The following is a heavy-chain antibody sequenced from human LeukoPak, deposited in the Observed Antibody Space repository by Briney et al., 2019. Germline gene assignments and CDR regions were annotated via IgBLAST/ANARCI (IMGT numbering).Heavy chain of an antibody. V-gene: IGHV1-2*02. D-gene: IGHD6-13*01. J-gene: IGHJ4*02. CDR2: INPNSGGT. CDR3: ARARRSAAGTTHDY. CDR1: GGTFSSYA. Sequence: GASVKVSCKASGGTFSSYAISWVRQAPGQGLEWMGWINPNSGGTNYAQKFQGRVTMTRDTSISTAHMELSRLRSDDTAVYYCARARRSAAGTTHDYWGQGTLVTVSS.